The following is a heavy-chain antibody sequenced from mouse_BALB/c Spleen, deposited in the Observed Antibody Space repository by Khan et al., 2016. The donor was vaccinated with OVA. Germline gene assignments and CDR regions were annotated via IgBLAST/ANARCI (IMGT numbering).Heavy chain of an antibody. Sequence: VRLQQSGPELMKPGASVKISCKASGYSFTTYYMHWVKQSHGKSLEWIGYIDPFNGGNDYNQKFKGKATLTVDKSSSTAYMHLSSLTSEDSAVDYCARGTFDYCGQGTLVTVSA. CDR1: GYSFTTYY. CDR3: ARGTFDY. D-gene: IGHD3-3*01. V-gene: IGHV1-34*01. J-gene: IGHJ3*01. CDR2: IDPFNGGN.